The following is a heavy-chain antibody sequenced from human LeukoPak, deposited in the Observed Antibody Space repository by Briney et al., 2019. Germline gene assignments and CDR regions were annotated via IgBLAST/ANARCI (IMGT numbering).Heavy chain of an antibody. CDR2: ISSNGGST. J-gene: IGHJ4*02. Sequence: GESLRLSCAVSGFTFSNYVMHEVRPAPGKGLEYVSGISSNGGSTNYANSVKGKFTISRDNSKNTLYLQMGSLRPEDMAVYYCAGRRHYNGGFDYWGQGTLVTVSS. D-gene: IGHD5-24*01. CDR1: GFTFSNYV. CDR3: AGRRHYNGGFDY. V-gene: IGHV3-64*01.